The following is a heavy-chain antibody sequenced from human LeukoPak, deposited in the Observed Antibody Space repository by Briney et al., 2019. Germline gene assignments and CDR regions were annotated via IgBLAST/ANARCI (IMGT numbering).Heavy chain of an antibody. V-gene: IGHV3-7*01. Sequence: PGGSLRLSCAASGFTFSSYWMSWVRQAPGKGLEGVANIKQDGSEKYYVDSVKGRFTISRDNAKNSLYLQMNSLRAEDTAVYYCARFRYFDWHYYFDYWGQGTLVTVSS. J-gene: IGHJ4*02. CDR1: GFTFSSYW. CDR2: IKQDGSEK. CDR3: ARFRYFDWHYYFDY. D-gene: IGHD3-9*01.